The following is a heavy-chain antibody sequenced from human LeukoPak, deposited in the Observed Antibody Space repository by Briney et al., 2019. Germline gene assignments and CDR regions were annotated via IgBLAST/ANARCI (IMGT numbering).Heavy chain of an antibody. V-gene: IGHV4-38-2*02. CDR3: ARVVIVVTIFGVVTYGFDY. D-gene: IGHD3-3*01. CDR1: GYSINSAYY. J-gene: IGHJ4*02. Sequence: PSETLSLTCSVSGYSINSAYYWGWIRQPPGKGLEWIGNLFPGLSTEHNPSLKGRVTIFLDTSKNIFSLRLTSVTAADTAVYYCARVVIVVTIFGVVTYGFDYWGQGTLVTVSS. CDR2: LFPGLST.